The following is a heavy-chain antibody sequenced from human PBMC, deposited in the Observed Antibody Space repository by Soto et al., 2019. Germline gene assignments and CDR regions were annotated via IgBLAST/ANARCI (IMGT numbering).Heavy chain of an antibody. CDR2: IYWDDDK. CDR3: AHSAGLKGNWAGGCFAH. CDR1: GFSLSTSGVG. J-gene: IGHJ4*02. V-gene: IGHV2-5*02. D-gene: IGHD1-1*01. Sequence: QITLKESGPTRVRPTQTLTLTCTFSGFSLSTSGVGVGWIRQPPGKALEWLAFIYWDDDKRYSPSLRRRLTISKDTSRNQVVLTMTHMDPVDTASYYCAHSAGLKGNWAGGCFAHWGLGTLVTVSS.